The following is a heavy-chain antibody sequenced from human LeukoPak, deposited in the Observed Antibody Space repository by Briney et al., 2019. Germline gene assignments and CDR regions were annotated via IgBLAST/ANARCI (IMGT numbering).Heavy chain of an antibody. D-gene: IGHD6-13*01. Sequence: PSETLSLTCTVSGGSIGSYYWSWIRQPAGKGLEWIGRIYTSGSTNYNPSLKSRVTMSVDTSKNQFSLKVSSVTAADTAVYYCARDRGSSSWYLYYFDYWGQGTLVTVSS. J-gene: IGHJ4*02. CDR2: IYTSGST. CDR1: GGSIGSYY. CDR3: ARDRGSSSWYLYYFDY. V-gene: IGHV4-4*07.